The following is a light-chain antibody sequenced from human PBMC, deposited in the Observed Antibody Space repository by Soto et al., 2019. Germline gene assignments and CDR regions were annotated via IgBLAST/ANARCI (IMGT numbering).Light chain of an antibody. CDR1: QSISSW. CDR3: QQYHSYSLT. J-gene: IGKJ4*01. CDR2: KAS. V-gene: IGKV1-5*03. Sequence: DIQMTHSPSNLSASVGDRVTITCRASQSISSWLAWYQQKPGKAPKLLIYKASSLEGGVPSRFSGSGSGTDFTLTISSLQPDDFATYYCQQYHSYSLTFGGGTKVDIK.